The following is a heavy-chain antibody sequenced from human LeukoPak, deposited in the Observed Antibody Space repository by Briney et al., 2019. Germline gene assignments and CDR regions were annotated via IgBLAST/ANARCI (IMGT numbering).Heavy chain of an antibody. CDR3: ARGPTTVTTDYYYMDV. CDR2: IIPIFGTA. J-gene: IGHJ6*03. V-gene: IGHV1-69*06. Sequence: ASVKVSCKASGGTFSSYAISWVRQAPGQGLEWMGGIIPIFGTANYAQKFQGRVTLTADKSTSTAYMELSSLRSEDTAVYYCARGPTTVTTDYYYMDVWGKGTTVTVSS. CDR1: GGTFSSYA. D-gene: IGHD4-17*01.